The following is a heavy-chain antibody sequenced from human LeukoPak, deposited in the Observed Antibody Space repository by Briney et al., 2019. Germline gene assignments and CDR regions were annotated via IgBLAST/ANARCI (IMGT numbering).Heavy chain of an antibody. J-gene: IGHJ4*02. CDR3: AKGAAAGIFGVPSGY. V-gene: IGHV3-23*01. CDR1: GFIFSSYA. CDR2: ISGSGGGT. D-gene: IGHD6-13*01. Sequence: GGSLRLSCAASGFIFSSYAMSWVRQAPGKGLEWVSGISGSGGGTYYADSVKGRFTISRDNSKNTLYLQMNSLRAEDTAVYYCAKGAAAGIFGVPSGYWGQGTLVTVSS.